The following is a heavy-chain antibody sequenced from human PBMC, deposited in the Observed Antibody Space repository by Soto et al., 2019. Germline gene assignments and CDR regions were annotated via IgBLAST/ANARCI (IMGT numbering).Heavy chain of an antibody. CDR2: MNTNTNTT. J-gene: IGHJ5*02. V-gene: IGHV1-8*01. D-gene: IGHD6-6*01. Sequence: ASVKVSCKSSGYTLANHDINWVRQATGQGLEWIGWMNTNTNTTDSAEVFEGRVSLTWDTSISTAYMQLNSLKIDDTAVYYCAREVVETSSLWLDPWGQGTLVTVSS. CDR3: AREVVETSSLWLDP. CDR1: GYTLANHD.